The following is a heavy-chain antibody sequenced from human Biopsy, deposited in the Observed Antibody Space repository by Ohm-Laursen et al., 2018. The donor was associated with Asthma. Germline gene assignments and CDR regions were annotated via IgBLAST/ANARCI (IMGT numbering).Heavy chain of an antibody. CDR3: ARDFTIGSGSPFHF. CDR2: ISSLSRYK. V-gene: IGHV3-21*01. D-gene: IGHD3-10*01. CDR1: GFDFSDYT. Sequence: SLRLSCTASGFDFSDYTMNWVRQAPGKGLEWVSSISSLSRYKYYSDSLRGRVTISRDNAKSSLYLLMSSLRAEDTAVYFCARDFTIGSGSPFHFWGPGTLVTVSS. J-gene: IGHJ4*01.